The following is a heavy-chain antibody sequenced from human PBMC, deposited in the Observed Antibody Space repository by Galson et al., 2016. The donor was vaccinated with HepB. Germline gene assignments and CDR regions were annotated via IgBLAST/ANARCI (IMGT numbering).Heavy chain of an antibody. CDR1: GFTFSSYA. CDR2: ISGSGGST. D-gene: IGHD7-27*01. V-gene: IGHV3-23*01. J-gene: IGHJ6*02. Sequence: SLRLSCAASGFTFSSYAMSWVRQAPGKGLEWVLGISGSGGSTYYADSMKGRFTISRDNSKNTLYLQMNSLRAEDTAIYYCAKGISWGSVYGVDVWGQGTTVTASS. CDR3: AKGISWGSVYGVDV.